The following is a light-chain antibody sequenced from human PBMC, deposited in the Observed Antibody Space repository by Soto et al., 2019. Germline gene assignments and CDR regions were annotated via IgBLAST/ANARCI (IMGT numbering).Light chain of an antibody. CDR2: EVS. V-gene: IGLV2-14*01. J-gene: IGLJ7*01. CDR3: SSYTSSITVV. CDR1: SSDVGRYNY. Sequence: QSVLTQPASVSGSPGQSITISCTGTSSDVGRYNYVSWYQQYPGKAPKLMIYEVSNRPSGVSNRFSGSKSGNTASLTISRLQAEDEADYYCSSYTSSITVVFGGGTQLTVL.